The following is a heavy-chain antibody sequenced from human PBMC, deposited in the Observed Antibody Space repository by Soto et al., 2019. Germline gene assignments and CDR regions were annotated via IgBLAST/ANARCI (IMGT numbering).Heavy chain of an antibody. D-gene: IGHD3-22*01. Sequence: QVQLVESGGGVVQPGRSLRLSCAASGFTFSSYGMHWVRQAPGKGLEWVAVISYDGSNKYYADSVKGRFTISRDNSKNXXYLQMNSLRAEDTAVYYCAKVLYDSSGYLSASLDYWGQGTLVTVSS. J-gene: IGHJ4*02. CDR3: AKVLYDSSGYLSASLDY. CDR1: GFTFSSYG. CDR2: ISYDGSNK. V-gene: IGHV3-30*18.